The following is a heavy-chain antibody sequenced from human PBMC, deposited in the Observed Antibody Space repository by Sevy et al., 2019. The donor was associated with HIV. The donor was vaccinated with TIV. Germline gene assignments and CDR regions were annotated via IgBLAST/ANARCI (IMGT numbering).Heavy chain of an antibody. Sequence: GGSLRLSCAASGFSLSDHAVSWVRQTPAKGLEWLAVISHNGRNQYYADSVKGRFTISKDDSKNTLYLQLNSLRAEDTAVYYCARFVGYCSGGRCSIIDFWGQGTLVTVSS. V-gene: IGHV3-30*04. CDR1: GFSLSDHA. D-gene: IGHD2-15*01. J-gene: IGHJ4*02. CDR2: ISHNGRNQ. CDR3: ARFVGYCSGGRCSIIDF.